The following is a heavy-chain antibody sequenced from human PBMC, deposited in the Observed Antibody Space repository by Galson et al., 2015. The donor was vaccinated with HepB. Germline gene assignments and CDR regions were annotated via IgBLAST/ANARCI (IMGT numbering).Heavy chain of an antibody. V-gene: IGHV3-23*01. J-gene: IGHJ4*02. CDR3: AKESSYVFWSGPLY. Sequence: CLRLSCAASGFTFGSYAMSRFPSAPGKGLEWVSSISGSGGSTYYADSVKGRFTISRDNSKNTLHLQMNSLRAEDTAVYYCAKESSYVFWSGPLYWGQGTLVTVSS. CDR1: GFTFGSYA. D-gene: IGHD3-3*01. CDR2: ISGSGGST.